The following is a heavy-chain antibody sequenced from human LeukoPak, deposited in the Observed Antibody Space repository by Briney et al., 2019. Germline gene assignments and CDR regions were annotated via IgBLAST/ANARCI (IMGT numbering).Heavy chain of an antibody. CDR3: ARAPGYDFWTRPYYYYYMDV. D-gene: IGHD3-3*01. CDR1: GYTFINYD. V-gene: IGHV1-8*01. J-gene: IGHJ6*03. CDR2: MNPNSGNA. Sequence: GASVKVSCKASGYTFINYDINWVRQAPGQGLEWMGWMNPNSGNAGYAQKFQGRVTMTRNTSVSTAYMELSSLRSEDTAVYYRARAPGYDFWTRPYYYYYMDVWGNGTTVTVSS.